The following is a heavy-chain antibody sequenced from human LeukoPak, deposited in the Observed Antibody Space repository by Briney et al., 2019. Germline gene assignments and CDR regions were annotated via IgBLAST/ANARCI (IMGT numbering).Heavy chain of an antibody. V-gene: IGHV4-39*01. Sequence: SETLSLTCTVSGGSISSSSYYWGWIRQPPGTGLEWIGSIYYSGSTYYNPSLKSRVTISVDTSKNQFSLKLSSVTAADTAVYYCARGPGYCSSTSCYPELIDYWGQGTLVTVSS. CDR1: GGSISSSSYY. D-gene: IGHD2-2*01. J-gene: IGHJ4*02. CDR2: IYYSGST. CDR3: ARGPGYCSSTSCYPELIDY.